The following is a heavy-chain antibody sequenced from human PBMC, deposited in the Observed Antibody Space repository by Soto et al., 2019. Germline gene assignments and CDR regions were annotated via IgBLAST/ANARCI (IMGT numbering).Heavy chain of an antibody. D-gene: IGHD2-2*01. J-gene: IGHJ6*02. CDR1: GGSISSYY. Sequence: SETLSLTCTVSGGSISSYYWSWIRQPAGKGLEWIGRIYTSGSTNYNPSLKSRVTMSVDTSKNQFSLKLSSVTAADTAVYYCAREGLPAAPAYYYYSMDVWGQGTTVTVSS. V-gene: IGHV4-4*07. CDR3: AREGLPAAPAYYYYSMDV. CDR2: IYTSGST.